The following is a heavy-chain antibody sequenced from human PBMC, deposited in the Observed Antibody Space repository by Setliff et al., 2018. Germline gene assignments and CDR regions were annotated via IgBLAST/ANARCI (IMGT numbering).Heavy chain of an antibody. V-gene: IGHV4-4*07. CDR3: ARGPDLTAVGATYFYGMDV. CDR1: GGSVTESF. J-gene: IGHJ6*02. CDR2: MIVSGGA. Sequence: PSETLSLTCTVSGGSVTESFWSWIRQPAGRGLEWIGRMIVSGGADYNPSLKSRVTMSVDSPNNKFSLNLSSVSAADTAVYYCARGPDLTAVGATYFYGMDVWGQGATVTVSS. D-gene: IGHD6-19*01.